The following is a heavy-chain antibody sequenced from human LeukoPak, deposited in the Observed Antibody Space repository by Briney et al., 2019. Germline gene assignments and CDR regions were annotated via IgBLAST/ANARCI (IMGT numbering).Heavy chain of an antibody. J-gene: IGHJ3*02. V-gene: IGHV3-33*01. D-gene: IGHD4-17*01. CDR1: GFTFSRYG. CDR2: ILYDGSNE. Sequence: GRSLRLSCAASGFTFSRYGMHWVRQAPGKGLEWVTVILYDGSNENYADFVKGRFTISRDNSKNTLYLQMNSLRAEDTAVYYCVRNTVTDDGFDIWGQGTMVTVSP. CDR3: VRNTVTDDGFDI.